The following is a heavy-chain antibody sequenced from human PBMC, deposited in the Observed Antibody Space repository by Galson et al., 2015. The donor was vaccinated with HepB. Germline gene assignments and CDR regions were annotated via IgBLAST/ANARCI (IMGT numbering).Heavy chain of an antibody. Sequence: CAISGDSVSSHSAAWNWIRQSPSRGLEWLGRTYYRSKWYNDYAVSVKSRITINPDTSKNQFSLQLNSVTPEDTAVYYCARADAYNYYYYMDVWGKGTTVTVSS. CDR1: GDSVSSHSAA. CDR3: ARADAYNYYYYMDV. V-gene: IGHV6-1*01. D-gene: IGHD2-2*01. J-gene: IGHJ6*03. CDR2: TYYRSKWYN.